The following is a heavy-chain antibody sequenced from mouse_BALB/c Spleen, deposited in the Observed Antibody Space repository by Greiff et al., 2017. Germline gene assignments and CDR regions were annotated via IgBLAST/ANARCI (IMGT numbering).Heavy chain of an antibody. CDR2: IWRGGST. D-gene: IGHD1-1*01. Sequence: VQLKESGPSLVQPSQSLSITCTVSGFSLTSYGVHWVRQSPGKGLEWLGVIWRGGSTDYNAAFMSRLSITKDNSKSQVFFKMNSLQADDTAIYYCAKSPLTTDYYAMDYWGQGTSVTVSS. V-gene: IGHV2-5-1*01. CDR1: GFSLTSYG. J-gene: IGHJ4*01. CDR3: AKSPLTTDYYAMDY.